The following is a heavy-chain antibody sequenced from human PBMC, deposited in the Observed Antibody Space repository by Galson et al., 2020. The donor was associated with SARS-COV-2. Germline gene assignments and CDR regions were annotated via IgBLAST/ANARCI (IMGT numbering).Heavy chain of an antibody. J-gene: IGHJ4*02. V-gene: IGHV1-18*01. CDR1: GYTFSNYG. Sequence: ASVKVSCKASGYTFSNYGISWVRQAPGQVPEWMSWISGYNGNTYSAQKFQDRITVTIDTSTNTAYMELRSLRSDDTAVYYCARDGRRAVAGDFWGQGTLVTVTS. D-gene: IGHD6-19*01. CDR3: ARDGRRAVAGDF. CDR2: ISGYNGNT.